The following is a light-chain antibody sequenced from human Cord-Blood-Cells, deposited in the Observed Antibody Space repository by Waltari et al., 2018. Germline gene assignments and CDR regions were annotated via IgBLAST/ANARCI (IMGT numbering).Light chain of an antibody. V-gene: IGLV1-44*01. CDR2: RNN. J-gene: IGLJ1*01. CDR1: SSNIARNT. CDR3: AAWDDSLNGYV. Sequence: QSVLTQPPSASGTPGQRVPISCFRSSSNIARNTVNCDQQLPGPATKLLIYRNNQRPSGVPDRFSGSKSGTSASLAISGLQAEDEADYYCAAWDDSLNGYVFGTGTKVTVL.